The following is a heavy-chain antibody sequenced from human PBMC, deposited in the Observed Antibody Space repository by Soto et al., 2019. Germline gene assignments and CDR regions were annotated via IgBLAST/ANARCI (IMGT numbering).Heavy chain of an antibody. V-gene: IGHV4-59*08. CDR1: GGSISSYY. CDR2: IYYSGST. Sequence: PSETLSLTCTVSGGSISSYYWSWIRQPPGKGLEWIGYIYYSGSTNYNPSLKSRVTISVDTSKNQFSLKLSSVTAADTAVYYCAGQGLAYGRDYFDYWGQGTLVTVSS. CDR3: AGQGLAYGRDYFDY. D-gene: IGHD4-17*01. J-gene: IGHJ4*02.